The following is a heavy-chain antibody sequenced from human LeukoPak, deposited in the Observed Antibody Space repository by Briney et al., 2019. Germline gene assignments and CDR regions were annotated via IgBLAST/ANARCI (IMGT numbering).Heavy chain of an antibody. CDR2: THYSGST. CDR3: ASGYCGGACQLGSVDM. Sequence: PSETLSLTCTVSGASISSYYWSWLRQPPGKGLEYIGYTHYSGSTNYNPSLKSRVTISLDTSGNQFSLKLSSVTAADTAVYYCASGYCGGACQLGSVDMWGLGTMVTVSS. V-gene: IGHV4-59*01. CDR1: GASISSYY. J-gene: IGHJ3*02. D-gene: IGHD2-21*02.